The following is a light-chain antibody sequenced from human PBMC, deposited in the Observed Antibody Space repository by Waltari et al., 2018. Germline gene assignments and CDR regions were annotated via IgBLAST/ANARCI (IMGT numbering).Light chain of an antibody. CDR2: RNN. Sequence: QSVLTQPPSASGTPGQRVTISCSGSRSNLGSNYVYWYQQFPGTAPKLLIFRNNQRPSGVPDRFSGSKSGTSASLAISGLRSEDEADYYCAAWDDSLSGVVFGGGAKLTVL. V-gene: IGLV1-47*01. CDR1: RSNLGSNY. CDR3: AAWDDSLSGVV. J-gene: IGLJ2*01.